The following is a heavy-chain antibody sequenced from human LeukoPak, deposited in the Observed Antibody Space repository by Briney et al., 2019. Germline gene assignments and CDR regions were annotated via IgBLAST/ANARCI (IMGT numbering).Heavy chain of an antibody. Sequence: SETLSLTCTVSGGFITAYYWIWIRQPPGKGLEWIGYVYYSGSTEYNPSLRSRITISLEMSKQQFSLNLTSVTAADTAIYYCASNTGTVFDYWGQGALVTVSS. V-gene: IGHV4-59*01. CDR1: GGFITAYY. J-gene: IGHJ4*02. CDR3: ASNTGTVFDY. CDR2: VYYSGST. D-gene: IGHD7-27*01.